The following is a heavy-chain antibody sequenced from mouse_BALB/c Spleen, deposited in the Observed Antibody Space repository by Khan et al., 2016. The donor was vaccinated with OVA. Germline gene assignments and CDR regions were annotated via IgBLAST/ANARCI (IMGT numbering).Heavy chain of an antibody. D-gene: IGHD2-12*01. CDR2: IDPENGDT. Sequence: VQLKQSGAELVRSGASVKLSCTASGFNFKDYYMHWVMQRPEQGLEWIGWIDPENGDTEYAPKFQGKATMTADTSSNTAYLQLSSLTSEDTAVYYCYSGSYAYWGQGTSVTVSS. J-gene: IGHJ4*01. V-gene: IGHV14-4*02. CDR3: YSGSYAY. CDR1: GFNFKDYY.